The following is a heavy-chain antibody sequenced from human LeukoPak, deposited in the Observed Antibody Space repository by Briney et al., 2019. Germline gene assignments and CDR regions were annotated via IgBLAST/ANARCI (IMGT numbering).Heavy chain of an antibody. D-gene: IGHD1-26*01. J-gene: IGHJ4*02. Sequence: GGSLRLSCATSGFTFSSYSMGWVRQAPGKGLERVSSISGSGDNTYYADSVKGRFTISRDNSKNTLYLQLTSLRAEDTAVYYCGKDHMVGHTTPFDFWGQGTLVTVSS. CDR3: GKDHMVGHTTPFDF. V-gene: IGHV3-23*01. CDR2: ISGSGDNT. CDR1: GFTFSSYS.